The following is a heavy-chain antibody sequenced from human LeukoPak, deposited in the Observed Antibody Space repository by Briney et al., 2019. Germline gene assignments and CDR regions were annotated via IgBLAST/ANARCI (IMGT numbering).Heavy chain of an antibody. V-gene: IGHV3-23*01. CDR3: AKDPVDIVVVTATSYY. D-gene: IGHD2-21*02. CDR1: GFTFSSYA. Sequence: PGGSLRLSCAASGFTFSSYAMSWVRQAPGKGLEWVSAISGSGGSTYYADSVKGRFTISRDNSKNTLYLQMSSLRAEDTAVYYCAKDPVDIVVVTATSYYWGQGTLVTVSS. CDR2: ISGSGGST. J-gene: IGHJ4*02.